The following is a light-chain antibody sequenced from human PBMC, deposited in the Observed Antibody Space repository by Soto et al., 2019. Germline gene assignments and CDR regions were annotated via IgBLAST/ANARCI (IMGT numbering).Light chain of an antibody. V-gene: IGKV1-5*03. Sequence: DIQMTQSPSTLSASVGDRVTITCRASHSISYWLAWYQKKPGKAPKLLIYKASTLEAVVPSRFSGTGSETEFTLTISSLQPDDFATYYCQQYNSYSRAFGQGTKVEIK. CDR3: QQYNSYSRA. CDR1: HSISYW. CDR2: KAS. J-gene: IGKJ1*01.